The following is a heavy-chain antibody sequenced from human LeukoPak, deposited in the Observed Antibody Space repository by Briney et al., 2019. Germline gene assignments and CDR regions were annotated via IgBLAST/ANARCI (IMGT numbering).Heavy chain of an antibody. V-gene: IGHV3-23*01. CDR1: GFTFGRHD. CDR3: GTTTVGYSSGQKPAWPVDY. CDR2: IFCRGGRP. Sequence: PGGSLRLPCDASGFTFGRHDMYWVRQAPGKGLEWVAGIFCRGGRPHYADPVKDRFIISTDNARSSVYLKINSLRAGDTAVYYCGTTTVGYSSGQKPAWPVDYWGQRNLLTVSS. J-gene: IGHJ4*02. D-gene: IGHD5-18*01.